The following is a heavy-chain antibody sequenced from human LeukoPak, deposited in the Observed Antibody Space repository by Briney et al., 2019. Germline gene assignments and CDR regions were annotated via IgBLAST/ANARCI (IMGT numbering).Heavy chain of an antibody. V-gene: IGHV1-2*02. CDR2: INPNSGGT. CDR1: GYTFTGYY. D-gene: IGHD5-18*01. Sequence: ASVKVSCKASGYTFTGYYMHWVRQAPGQGLEWMGWINPNSGGTNYAQKFQGRVTMTWDTSISTAYMELSRLRSDDTAVYYCAREPLRGYSYGYGFYYYGMDVWGQGTTVTVSS. J-gene: IGHJ6*02. CDR3: AREPLRGYSYGYGFYYYGMDV.